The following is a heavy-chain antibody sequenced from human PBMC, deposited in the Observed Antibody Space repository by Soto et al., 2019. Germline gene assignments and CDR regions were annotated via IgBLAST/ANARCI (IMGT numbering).Heavy chain of an antibody. CDR3: AREPYYYDSSGYFEEALYFDY. CDR2: IIPIFGTA. CDR1: GGTFSSYA. V-gene: IGHV1-69*13. J-gene: IGHJ4*02. Sequence: ASVKVSCKASGGTFSSYAISWVRQAPGQGLEWMGGIIPIFGTANDAQKFQGRVTITADESTSTAYMELSSLRSEDTAVYYCAREPYYYDSSGYFEEALYFDYWGQGTLVTVSS. D-gene: IGHD3-22*01.